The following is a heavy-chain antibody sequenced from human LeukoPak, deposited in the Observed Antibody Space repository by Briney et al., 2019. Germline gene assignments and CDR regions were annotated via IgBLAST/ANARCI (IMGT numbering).Heavy chain of an antibody. V-gene: IGHV4-38-2*02. CDR3: ARVGPIAGGYYWDAFDI. CDR1: GYSISSSYY. CDR2: IYHSGRT. J-gene: IGHJ3*02. Sequence: PSETLSLTCNVSGYSISSSYYWGWIRQPPGKGLEWIGNIYHSGRTYYKSSLKSQVTISVDTFKNQFSLKLRSVTAADTAVYYCARVGPIAGGYYWDAFDIWGQGTMVTVSA. D-gene: IGHD3-3*01.